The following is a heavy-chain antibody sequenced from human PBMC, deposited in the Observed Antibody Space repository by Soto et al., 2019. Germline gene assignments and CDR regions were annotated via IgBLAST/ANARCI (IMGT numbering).Heavy chain of an antibody. J-gene: IGHJ2*01. CDR2: IDPSDSHT. CDR3: ARLVSCNSYAWYVPL. CDR1: GYSFTNYW. V-gene: IGHV5-10-1*01. Sequence: EVQLVQSGAEVKKPGESLKISCKGSGYSFTNYWINWVRQMPGKGLAWMGRIDPSDSHTNYSPSFQGHVTISADTSMSTGDRQLSRLQATDTAMYYCARLVSCNSYAWYVPLWGRGTLVTVSS. D-gene: IGHD2-15*01.